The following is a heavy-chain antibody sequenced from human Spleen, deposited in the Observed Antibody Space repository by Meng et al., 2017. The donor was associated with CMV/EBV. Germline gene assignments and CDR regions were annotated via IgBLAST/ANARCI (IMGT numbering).Heavy chain of an antibody. J-gene: IGHJ4*02. CDR3: ARAGYCSSTSCSDY. D-gene: IGHD2-2*01. V-gene: IGHV3-33*01. CDR2: IWYDGSNK. CDR1: GFTFSSYG. Sequence: GGSLRLSCAASGFTFSSYGMHWVRQAPGKGLEWVAVIWYDGSNKYYADSVKGRFTISRDNSKNTLYLQMNSLRAEDTAVYYCARAGYCSSTSCSDYWGQGTLVTVSS.